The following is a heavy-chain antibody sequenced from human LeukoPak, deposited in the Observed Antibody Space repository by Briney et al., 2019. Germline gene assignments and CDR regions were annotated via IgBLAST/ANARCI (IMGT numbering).Heavy chain of an antibody. Sequence: GGSLRLSCAASGFTFSSYAMSWVRQAPGKGLEWVSAISGSGGSTYYADSVKGRFTISRDNAKNSLYLQMNSLRAEDTAVYYCARYGGGFWSGTLYYFDYWGQGTLVTVSS. D-gene: IGHD3-3*01. CDR2: ISGSGGST. J-gene: IGHJ4*02. CDR1: GFTFSSYA. V-gene: IGHV3-23*01. CDR3: ARYGGGFWSGTLYYFDY.